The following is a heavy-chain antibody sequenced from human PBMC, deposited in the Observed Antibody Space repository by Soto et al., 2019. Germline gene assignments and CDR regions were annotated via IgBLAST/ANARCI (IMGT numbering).Heavy chain of an antibody. Sequence: ESGGGLVQPGGSVRLSCAASGFTFSTYSMNWVRQAPGKGLEWVSFISSSGGTIYYADSVKGRFTISRDNAKNSLYPQMNSLSDEDTAVYYCARLSVRYCSGGSCSQLDYWGQGTLVTVSS. CDR1: GFTFSTYS. CDR3: ARLSVRYCSGGSCSQLDY. D-gene: IGHD2-15*01. J-gene: IGHJ4*02. V-gene: IGHV3-48*02. CDR2: ISSSGGTI.